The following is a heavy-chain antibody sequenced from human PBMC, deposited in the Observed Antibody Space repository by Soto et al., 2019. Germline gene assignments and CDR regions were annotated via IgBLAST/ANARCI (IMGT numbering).Heavy chain of an antibody. J-gene: IGHJ4*02. Sequence: QVQLVHSGAEVKKPGSSVKVSCKASGGTFSSYTISWVRQAPGQGLEWMGRIIPILGIANYAQKFQGRVTITADKSTSTAYMELSSLRSEDTAVYYCARAFYCSGGSCPIDYWGQGTLVTVSS. CDR2: IIPILGIA. CDR1: GGTFSSYT. CDR3: ARAFYCSGGSCPIDY. D-gene: IGHD2-15*01. V-gene: IGHV1-69*02.